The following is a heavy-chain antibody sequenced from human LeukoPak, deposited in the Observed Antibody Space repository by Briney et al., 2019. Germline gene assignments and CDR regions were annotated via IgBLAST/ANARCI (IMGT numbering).Heavy chain of an antibody. CDR2: IYFTGST. CDR3: ARDNGNVVVVVAAHYFDY. D-gene: IGHD2-15*01. J-gene: IGHJ4*02. CDR1: GDSVSSSSYY. Sequence: SETLSLTCSVSGDSVSSSSYYWGWIRQPPGKGLEWIGSIYFTGSTYYNPSLKSRVTISVDTSKNQFSLKLSSVTAADTAVYYCARDNGNVVVVVAAHYFDYWGQGTLVTVSS. V-gene: IGHV4-39*07.